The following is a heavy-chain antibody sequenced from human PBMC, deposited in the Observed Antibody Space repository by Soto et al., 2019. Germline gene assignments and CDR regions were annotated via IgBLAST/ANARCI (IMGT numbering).Heavy chain of an antibody. CDR1: GFTFSSYA. V-gene: IGHV3-48*01. Sequence: PGGSLRLSCSASGFTFSSYAMHWVRQAPGKGLEWVSYIMPGSSHIFYADSVKGRFTISRDNAKNSLYLQMNSLTAEDTAVYYCAIEKVGVTSIHVFDIWGQGTMVTVSS. J-gene: IGHJ3*02. D-gene: IGHD1-26*01. CDR3: AIEKVGVTSIHVFDI. CDR2: IMPGSSHI.